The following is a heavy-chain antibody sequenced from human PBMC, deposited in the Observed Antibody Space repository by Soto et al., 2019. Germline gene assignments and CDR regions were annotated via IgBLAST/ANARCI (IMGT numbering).Heavy chain of an antibody. CDR2: IYPSGST. V-gene: IGHV4-4*02. Sequence: QVQLQESGPGLVKPSGTLSLTCAVSGGSINSSNWWSWVLQPPGKGLEWIGEIYPSGSTKYNPSLKRRVTISVDKSKNHFSLNLSSMTAADTAVYYFARGGDVVVPTALDYWGQGTMVTVSS. J-gene: IGHJ4*02. D-gene: IGHD2-2*01. CDR1: GGSINSSNW. CDR3: ARGGDVVVPTALDY.